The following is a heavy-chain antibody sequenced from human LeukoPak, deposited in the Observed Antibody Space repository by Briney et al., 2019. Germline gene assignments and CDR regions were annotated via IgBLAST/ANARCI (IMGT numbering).Heavy chain of an antibody. D-gene: IGHD5-12*01. CDR3: ARAGYSGYDTPLEYDY. CDR1: GYSISSGYS. CDR2: IYHSGST. V-gene: IGHV4-38-2*01. J-gene: IGHJ4*02. Sequence: SETLSLTCAVSGYSISSGYSWGWIRQPPGKGREWIGSIYHSGSTYYNPSLKSRVTISVDTSKNQFSLKLSSVTAADTAVYYCARAGYSGYDTPLEYDYWGQGTLVTVSS.